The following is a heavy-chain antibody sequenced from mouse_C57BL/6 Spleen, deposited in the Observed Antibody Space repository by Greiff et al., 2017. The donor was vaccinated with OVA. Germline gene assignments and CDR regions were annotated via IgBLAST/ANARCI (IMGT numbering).Heavy chain of an antibody. V-gene: IGHV5-6*01. D-gene: IGHD1-1*01. CDR3: ACYYGSSFNY. CDR1: GFTFSRYG. CDR2: INSGGSYT. Sequence: EVKLVESGGDLVKPGGSLKLSCAASGFTFSRYGMSWVRQTPHKRLEWVATINSGGSYTYYPDSVKGRFTISRDNAKNTLYLQMSSLKSEDTAMYYCACYYGSSFNYWGQGTTLTVSS. J-gene: IGHJ2*01.